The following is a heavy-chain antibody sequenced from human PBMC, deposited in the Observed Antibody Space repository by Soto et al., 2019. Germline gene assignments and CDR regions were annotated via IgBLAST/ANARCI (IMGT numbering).Heavy chain of an antibody. CDR2: INPNSGGT. V-gene: IGHV1-2*04. D-gene: IGHD3-3*01. CDR1: GYTFTVNY. Sequence: ASVKVSCKASGYTFTVNYMHWVRQAPGQGLEWMGWINPNSGGTNYAQKFQGWVTMTRDTSISTAYMELSRLRSDDTAVYYCARVGQPITIFGVVIPYGGSPTDYYGMDVWGQGTTVTVSS. J-gene: IGHJ6*02. CDR3: ARVGQPITIFGVVIPYGGSPTDYYGMDV.